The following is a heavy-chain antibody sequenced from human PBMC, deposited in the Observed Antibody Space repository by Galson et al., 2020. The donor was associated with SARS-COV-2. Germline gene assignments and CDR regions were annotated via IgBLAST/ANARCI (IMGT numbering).Heavy chain of an antibody. D-gene: IGHD2-2*01. CDR1: GGSISSGIYY. J-gene: IGHJ6*02. V-gene: IGHV4-61*02. CDR3: ARDRVACTSTSCYSYYYYYGVDV. Sequence: SETLSLTCTVSGGSISSGIYYWSWIRQPAGKGLEWIGRIYTSGSTNYNPSLKSRVTISVDTSKNQFSLKLNSVTAADTAVYYCARDRVACTSTSCYSYYYYYGVDVWGQGTTVTVSS. CDR2: IYTSGST.